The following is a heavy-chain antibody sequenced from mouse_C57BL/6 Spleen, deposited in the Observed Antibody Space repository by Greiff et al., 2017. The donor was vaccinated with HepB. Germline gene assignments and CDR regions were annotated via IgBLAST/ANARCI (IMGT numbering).Heavy chain of an antibody. Sequence: EVMLVESGGGLVKPGGSLKLSCAASGFTFSSYAMSWVRQTPEKRLEWVATISDGGSYTYYPDNVKGRFTISRDNAKNNLYLQMSHLKSEDTAMYYCARENLLFAYWGQGTLVTVSA. V-gene: IGHV5-4*01. CDR3: ARENLLFAY. CDR2: ISDGGSYT. CDR1: GFTFSSYA. J-gene: IGHJ3*01.